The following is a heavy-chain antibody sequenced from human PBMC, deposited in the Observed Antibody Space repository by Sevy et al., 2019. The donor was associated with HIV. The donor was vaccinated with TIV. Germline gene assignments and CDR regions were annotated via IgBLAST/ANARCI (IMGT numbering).Heavy chain of an antibody. D-gene: IGHD2-8*02. J-gene: IGHJ6*02. CDR2: IRYDGSNK. V-gene: IGHV3-30*02. CDR3: AKGPVMVVDYYSMDV. CDR1: GFTFSNYG. Sequence: GGSLRLSCVASGFTFSNYGMHWVRQAPGKGLEWVAFIRYDGSNKNNADSVKGRFTIYRDNSKNTRYLQMNSLRPEDTAVYYCAKGPVMVVDYYSMDVWGQGTTVTVSS.